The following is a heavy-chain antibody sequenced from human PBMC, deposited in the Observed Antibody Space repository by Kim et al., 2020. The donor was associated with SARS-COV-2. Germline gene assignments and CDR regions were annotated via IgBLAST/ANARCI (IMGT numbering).Heavy chain of an antibody. CDR2: ISSSSSTI. CDR1: GFTFSSYS. D-gene: IGHD6-13*01. J-gene: IGHJ5*02. Sequence: GGSLRLSCAASGFTFSSYSMNWVRQAPGKGLEWVSYISSSSSTIYYADSVKGRFTISRDNAKNSLYLQMNSLRAEDTAVYYCARDGRGIAAAGFTVGLYWFDPWGQGTLVTVSS. CDR3: ARDGRGIAAAGFTVGLYWFDP. V-gene: IGHV3-48*04.